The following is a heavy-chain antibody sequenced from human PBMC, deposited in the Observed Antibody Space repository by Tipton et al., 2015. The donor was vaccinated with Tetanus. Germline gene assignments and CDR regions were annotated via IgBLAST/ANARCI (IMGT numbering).Heavy chain of an antibody. CDR1: GFIFGTYA. CDR3: AKRDNSDYYTGRDVFDV. D-gene: IGHD3-3*01. V-gene: IGHV3-23*01. Sequence: SLRLSCAGFGFIFGTYAMSWIRQAPGKGLEWLSSLSENGANTFYADSVKARFTISRDNSKNTLFLQMSSLGADDTAVYYCAKRDNSDYYTGRDVFDVWGQGTMVTVSS. CDR2: LSENGANT. J-gene: IGHJ3*01.